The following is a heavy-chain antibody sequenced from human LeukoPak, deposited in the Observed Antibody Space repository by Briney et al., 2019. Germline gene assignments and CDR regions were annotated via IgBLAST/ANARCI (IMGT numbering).Heavy chain of an antibody. CDR2: IYSSGST. V-gene: IGHV4-4*07. Sequence: SQTLSLTCTVSGVSISSYYRSWVRQPAGKGLEWIGGIYSSGSTNYNASLKSRVSISVDTSTNHFSQKLSSVTAADRAVFYCARENSGSYREFDYWGQGTLVTVSS. J-gene: IGHJ4*02. CDR1: GVSISSYY. D-gene: IGHD1-26*01. CDR3: ARENSGSYREFDY.